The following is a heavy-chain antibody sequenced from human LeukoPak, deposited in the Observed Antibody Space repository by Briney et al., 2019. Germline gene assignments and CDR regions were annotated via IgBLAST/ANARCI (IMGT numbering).Heavy chain of an antibody. CDR2: IKQDGSQK. Sequence: GGSLRLSCAASGFTFSSYWMSWVRQAPGKGLEWVANIKQDGSQKYYVDSVKGRFTISRDNAKNSLSLQMNSLRAEDTAVYYCASSVAAAGTWNYWGQGTLVTVSS. V-gene: IGHV3-7*03. CDR1: GFTFSSYW. J-gene: IGHJ4*02. CDR3: ASSVAAAGTWNY. D-gene: IGHD6-13*01.